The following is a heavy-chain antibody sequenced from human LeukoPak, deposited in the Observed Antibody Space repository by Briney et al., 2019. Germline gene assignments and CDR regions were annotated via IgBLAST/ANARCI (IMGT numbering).Heavy chain of an antibody. CDR1: GVSFDDYY. D-gene: IGHD2-21*02. V-gene: IGHV4-34*01. CDR3: TRMTAGHDY. CDR2: INHSGYT. Sequence: PSETLSLTCAVSGVSFDDYYWSWVRQTSGKGLEWIGEINHSGYTNDSPSLKGRVTLSIDTSRKQFSLNLRSVTVADTGIYYCTRMTAGHDYWGQGTLVTVSS. J-gene: IGHJ4*02.